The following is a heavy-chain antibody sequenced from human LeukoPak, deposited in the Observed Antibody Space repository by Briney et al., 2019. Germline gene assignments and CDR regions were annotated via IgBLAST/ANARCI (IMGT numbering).Heavy chain of an antibody. Sequence: GASVKVSCKASGYTFTSYGISWVRQAPGQGLEWMGWISAYNGNTNYAQKLQGRVTMTTDTSTSTAYMELRSLRSDDTAVYYCASYPITMVRGVITYNWFDPWGQGTLVTVSS. D-gene: IGHD3-10*01. J-gene: IGHJ5*02. CDR1: GYTFTSYG. CDR2: ISAYNGNT. CDR3: ASYPITMVRGVITYNWFDP. V-gene: IGHV1-18*01.